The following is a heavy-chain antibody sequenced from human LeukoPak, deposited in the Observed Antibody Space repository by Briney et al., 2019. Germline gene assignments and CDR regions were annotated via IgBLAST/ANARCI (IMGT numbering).Heavy chain of an antibody. Sequence: PGGSLRLSCAASGFTFSSYYMNWVRQAPGKGLEWVSYISGSSSSIYYADSVKGRFTISRDNAENSLYLQMNSLGAEDTAVYYCARDPPGGGWYFDSWGQGTLVTVSS. V-gene: IGHV3-21*01. CDR1: GFTFSSYY. D-gene: IGHD5-12*01. CDR2: ISGSSSSI. J-gene: IGHJ4*02. CDR3: ARDPPGGGWYFDS.